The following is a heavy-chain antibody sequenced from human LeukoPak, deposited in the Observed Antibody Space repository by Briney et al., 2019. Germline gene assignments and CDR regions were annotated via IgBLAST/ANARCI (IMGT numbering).Heavy chain of an antibody. J-gene: IGHJ3*02. D-gene: IGHD6-13*01. CDR1: GYTFTTCW. CDR2: IYPGDSDS. CDR3: ARHIALNNAFDI. Sequence: GESLKISCKGSGYTFTTCWICWVRQMPGKGLEWMGTIYPGDSDSRYSPSFQGQVTISADKSISTAYLQWSSLKASDTAMYYCARHIALNNAFDIWAQGTMVTVSS. V-gene: IGHV5-51*01.